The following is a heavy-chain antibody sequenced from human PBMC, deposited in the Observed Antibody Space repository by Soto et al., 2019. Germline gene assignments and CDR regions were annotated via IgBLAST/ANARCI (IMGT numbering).Heavy chain of an antibody. CDR1: GFTFSSYA. Sequence: GGSLRLSCAASGFTFSSYAMSWVRQAPGKGLEWASAISGSGGSTYYADSVKGRFTISRDNSKNTLYPQMNSLRAEDTAVYYCAKAAKKYQLPSPFDYWGQGTLVTVSS. CDR3: AKAAKKYQLPSPFDY. J-gene: IGHJ4*02. CDR2: ISGSGGST. V-gene: IGHV3-23*01. D-gene: IGHD2-2*01.